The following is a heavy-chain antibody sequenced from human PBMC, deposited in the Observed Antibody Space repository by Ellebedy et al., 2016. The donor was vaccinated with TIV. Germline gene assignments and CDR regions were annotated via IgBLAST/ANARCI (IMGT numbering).Heavy chain of an antibody. CDR3: ARGDYGNYYYYGMDV. D-gene: IGHD4-17*01. CDR1: GFTFSSYW. Sequence: GESLKISXAASGFTFSSYWMHWVRQAPGKGLVWVSRINSDGSSTSYADSVKGRFTISRDNAKNTLYLQMNSLRAEDTAVYYCARGDYGNYYYYGMDVWGQGTTVTVSS. CDR2: INSDGSST. V-gene: IGHV3-74*01. J-gene: IGHJ6*02.